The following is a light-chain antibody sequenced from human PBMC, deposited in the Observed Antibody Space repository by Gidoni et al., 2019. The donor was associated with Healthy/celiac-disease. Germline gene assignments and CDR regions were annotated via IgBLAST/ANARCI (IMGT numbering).Light chain of an antibody. CDR2: GAS. V-gene: IGKV3-20*01. CDR3: QQYGSSPTT. Sequence: IVLTQPPGTLSLSPGERATLSCRGSQSFSSSYLTWYQQKPGQAPRLLICGASRRANGIPERFSGSGSGKEFTLNISRLGPEDFAVYYCQQYGSSPTTFGQGTKVEIK. J-gene: IGKJ1*01. CDR1: QSFSSSY.